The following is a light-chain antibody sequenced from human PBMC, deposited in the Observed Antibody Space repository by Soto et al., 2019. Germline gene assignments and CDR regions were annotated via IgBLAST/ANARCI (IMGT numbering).Light chain of an antibody. J-gene: IGKJ5*01. V-gene: IGKV3D-20*02. CDR1: QSVSSSY. CDR3: QQRSNWPLT. Sequence: EIVLTQSPGTMSLSPGARATLSCRASQSVSSSYLAWYQQKPGQAPRLLIYGASNRATGIPARFSGSESGTDFTLTISSLEPEELAVYYGQQRSNWPLTCGQGTRLEI. CDR2: GAS.